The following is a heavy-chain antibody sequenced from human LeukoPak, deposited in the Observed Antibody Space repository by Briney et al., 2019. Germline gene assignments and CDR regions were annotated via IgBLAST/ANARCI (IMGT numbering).Heavy chain of an antibody. CDR3: ARRVGYSSGPGFDY. CDR1: GGSVRSIIYY. J-gene: IGHJ4*02. CDR2: IYYSGST. V-gene: IGHV4-39*07. D-gene: IGHD6-19*01. Sequence: PSETLSLTCTVSGGSVRSIIYYWGWIRQPPGKGLEWIGTIYYSGSTYYNVSLKSRVTISVDTSKNQFSLKLSSVTAADTAVYYCARRVGYSSGPGFDYWGQGTLVSVSS.